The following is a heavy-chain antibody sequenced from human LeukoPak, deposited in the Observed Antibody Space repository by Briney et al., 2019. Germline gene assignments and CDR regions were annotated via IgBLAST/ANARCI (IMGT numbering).Heavy chain of an antibody. CDR1: GFTFSSYG. D-gene: IGHD1-26*01. CDR2: IWYDGSNK. J-gene: IGHJ4*02. V-gene: IGHV3-33*01. CDR3: ARASGGAQIDY. Sequence: GRSLRLSCAASGFTFSSYGMHWVRQAPGKGLEWVAVIWYDGSNKYYADSVKGRFTIPRDNSKDTLYLQMNSLRAEDTAVYYCARASGGAQIDYWGQGTLVTVS.